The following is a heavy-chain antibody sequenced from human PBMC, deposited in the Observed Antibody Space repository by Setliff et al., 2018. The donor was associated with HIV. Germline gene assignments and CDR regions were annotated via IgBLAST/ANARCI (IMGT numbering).Heavy chain of an antibody. CDR3: ARAPPGIQNDAFDV. CDR1: GGSIRSGSYY. CDR2: TYTNGYT. Sequence: PSETLSLTCTVSGGSIRSGSYYWTWIRQPAGKGPEWIGHTYTNGYTNYNPSLKSRVTISVDTSRDQFSLQLTSVTAADTAVYYCARAPPGIQNDAFDVWGQGTMVTVSS. V-gene: IGHV4-61*09. J-gene: IGHJ3*01.